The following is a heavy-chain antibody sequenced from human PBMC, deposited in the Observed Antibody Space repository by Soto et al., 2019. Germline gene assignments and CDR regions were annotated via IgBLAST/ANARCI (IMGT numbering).Heavy chain of an antibody. CDR3: ARDDTHYFESSGYYYDAMDY. V-gene: IGHV3-7*04. CDR2: IKEDGSEE. CDR1: GFTLSRYW. D-gene: IGHD3-22*01. Sequence: GGSLRLSCVASGFTLSRYWMTWVRQAPGKGLEWVANIKEDGSEENYADSVKGRFTISRDNAKNSLSLQMNSLRGEDTAVYYCARDDTHYFESSGYYYDAMDYWGQGTLVTVSS. J-gene: IGHJ4*02.